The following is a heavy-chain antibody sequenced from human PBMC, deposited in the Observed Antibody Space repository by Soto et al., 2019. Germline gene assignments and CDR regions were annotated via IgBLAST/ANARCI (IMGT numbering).Heavy chain of an antibody. CDR1: GITFSGYW. Sequence: EVQLVESGGGSVQPGGSLRLSCVASGITFSGYWMHWVRQVPGKGLVWVARVDSDGSGTSYADSVKGRFTISRDNAKNTLYLQVNGLRVEDRAVYYCATGLEHWGQGIPVTVSS. CDR3: ATGLEH. D-gene: IGHD1-1*01. V-gene: IGHV3-74*01. J-gene: IGHJ4*02. CDR2: VDSDGSGT.